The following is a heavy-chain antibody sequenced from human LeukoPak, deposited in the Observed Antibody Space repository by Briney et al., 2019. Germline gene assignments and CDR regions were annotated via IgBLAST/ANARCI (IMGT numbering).Heavy chain of an antibody. CDR1: GGFISNYY. D-gene: IGHD5-18*01. CDR3: ARSRSGYSYDHAAFDI. V-gene: IGHV4-59*01. CDR2: IYYSGST. Sequence: SETLSLTCTVSGGFISNYYWSWIRQPPGKGLEWIGYIYYSGSTNYNPSLKSRVIISVDTSRNQFSLKLSSVTAADTAVYYCARSRSGYSYDHAAFDIWGQGTMVTVSS. J-gene: IGHJ3*02.